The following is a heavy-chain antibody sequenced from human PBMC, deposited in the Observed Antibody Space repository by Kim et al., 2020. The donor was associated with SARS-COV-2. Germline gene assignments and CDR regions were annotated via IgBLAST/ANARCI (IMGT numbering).Heavy chain of an antibody. J-gene: IGHJ4*02. Sequence: DSVQGRFTISRDNAKNSLYLQMNSLRAEDTAVYYCARDHGSIVVVTALDYWGQGTLVTVSS. D-gene: IGHD2-21*02. CDR3: ARDHGSIVVVTALDY. V-gene: IGHV3-11*06.